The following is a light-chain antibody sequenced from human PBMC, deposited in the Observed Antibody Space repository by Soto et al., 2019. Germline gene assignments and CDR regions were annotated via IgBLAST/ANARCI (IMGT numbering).Light chain of an antibody. CDR3: QQYFTTPIT. CDR2: WAS. V-gene: IGKV4-1*01. CDR1: QSVFDSSDNKNY. J-gene: IGKJ5*01. Sequence: IVMTQSPDCLAVSLGERATINCRSSQSVFDSSDNKNYLAWYQQKPGQPPKLLIYWASTRESGVPDRFSGSGSGTGFTLTISSLQTEDVAVYYCQQYFTTPITFGQGTRLEIK.